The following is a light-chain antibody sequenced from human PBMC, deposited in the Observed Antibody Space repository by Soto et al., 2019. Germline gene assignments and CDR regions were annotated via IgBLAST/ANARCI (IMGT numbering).Light chain of an antibody. V-gene: IGKV3-20*01. CDR1: QSVSSSY. CDR2: GAS. J-gene: IGKJ1*01. CDR3: QQYGSSPMT. Sequence: PEERATLSCRASQSVSSSYLAWYQQKPGQAPRLLIYGASSRATGIPDRFSGSGSGADFTLTISRLEPEDFAVYYCQQYGSSPMTFGQGTKVDIK.